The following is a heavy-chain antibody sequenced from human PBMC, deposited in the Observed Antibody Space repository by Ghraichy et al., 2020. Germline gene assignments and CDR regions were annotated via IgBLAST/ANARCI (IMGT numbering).Heavy chain of an antibody. J-gene: IGHJ5*02. V-gene: IGHV4-39*01. D-gene: IGHD2-15*01. CDR2: IYYSGST. CDR3: ARVVVAATNWFDP. CDR1: GGSISSSSYY. Sequence: SETLSLTCTVSGGSISSSSYYWGWIRQPPGKGLEWIGSIYYSGSTYYNPSLKSRVTISVDTSKNQFSLKLRYVTAADTAVYYCARVVVAATNWFDPWGQGTLVTVS.